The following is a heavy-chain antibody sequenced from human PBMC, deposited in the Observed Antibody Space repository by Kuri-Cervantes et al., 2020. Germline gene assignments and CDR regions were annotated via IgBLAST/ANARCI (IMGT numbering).Heavy chain of an antibody. CDR3: VKERDSSWVS. CDR2: TQYDGKKK. CDR1: GFDFSSYG. D-gene: IGHD6-13*01. V-gene: IGHV3-30*02. J-gene: IGHJ5*02. Sequence: GESLKISCAASGFDFSSYGMHWVRQAPGKGLEWVAFTQYDGKKKYHADSAKGRFTISRDNSNNALYMQMNRLRVDDTAVYFCVKERDSSWVSWGQGVLVTVSS.